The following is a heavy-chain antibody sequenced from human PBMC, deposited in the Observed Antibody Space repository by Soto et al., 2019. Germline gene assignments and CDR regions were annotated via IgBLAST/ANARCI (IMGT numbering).Heavy chain of an antibody. CDR3: ARVLLPYIPKHYGSATGPHVVFDY. CDR1: GYTFTSYD. J-gene: IGHJ4*02. V-gene: IGHV1-8*01. CDR2: MNHNSGNT. D-gene: IGHD3-22*01. Sequence: ASVKVSCKASGYTFTSYDINWVRQATGKGLAWMGWMNHNSGNTGYAQKFQGRVTMTRNTSISTAYMELSILRSVDTAVYYCARVLLPYIPKHYGSATGPHVVFDYWGQGTLVTVSS.